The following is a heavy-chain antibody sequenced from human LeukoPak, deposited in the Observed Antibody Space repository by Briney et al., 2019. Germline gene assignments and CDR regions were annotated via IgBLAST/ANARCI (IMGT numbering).Heavy chain of an antibody. V-gene: IGHV3-23*01. CDR1: GFTFSSYA. CDR2: ISGSGGST. J-gene: IGHJ4*02. CDR3: AKVSSWRVDY. D-gene: IGHD6-13*01. Sequence: GGSLRLSCAASGFTFSSYAMSWVRQAPGQGLEWVSAISGSGGSTYYADSVKGRSTISRDNPKNTLYLQMNSLRAEDTAVYYCAKVSSWRVDYWGQGTLVTVSS.